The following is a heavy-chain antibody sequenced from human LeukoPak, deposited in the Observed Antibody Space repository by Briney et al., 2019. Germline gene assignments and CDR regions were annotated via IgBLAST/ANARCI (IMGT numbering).Heavy chain of an antibody. J-gene: IGHJ4*02. V-gene: IGHV4-31*03. CDR3: ASLNAGWFDY. D-gene: IGHD5-24*01. CDR2: IYYSGST. Sequence: SETLSLTCTVSGGSISSGGYYWSWIRQHPGKGLEWIGYIYYSGSTYYNPSLKSRVTISVDTSKNQFSLKLSSVTAADTAVYYCASLNAGWFDYWGQGTLVTVSS. CDR1: GGSISSGGYY.